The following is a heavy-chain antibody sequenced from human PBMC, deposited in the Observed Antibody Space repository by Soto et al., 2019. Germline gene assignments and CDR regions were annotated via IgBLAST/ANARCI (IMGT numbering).Heavy chain of an antibody. V-gene: IGHV4-59*01. D-gene: IGHD3-3*01. CDR2: IYGSGST. J-gene: IGHJ4*02. CDR3: ARGGAPKRTIDY. CDR1: GASISSYY. Sequence: QVQLQESGPGLVKPSETLSLTCTVSGASISSYYWSWIRQPPGKGLEWIGYIYGSGSTNYNSSLKSRVTISVDTSKNQFSLKLSSVTAADTAVYYCARGGAPKRTIDYWGQGTLVTVSS.